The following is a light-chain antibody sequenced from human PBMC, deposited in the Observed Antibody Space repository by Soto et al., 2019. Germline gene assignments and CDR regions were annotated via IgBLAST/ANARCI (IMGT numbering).Light chain of an antibody. CDR1: QSISSW. CDR3: QQYNTYRRT. J-gene: IGKJ1*01. Sequence: DIQMTQSPSTLSASVGDRVTITCRASQSISSWLAWYQQKPGKAPKLLIYDASSLESGVPSRFSGSGSGTEFTLTISSLQPDDFATNYCQQYNTYRRTFGQGTKVEIK. V-gene: IGKV1-5*01. CDR2: DAS.